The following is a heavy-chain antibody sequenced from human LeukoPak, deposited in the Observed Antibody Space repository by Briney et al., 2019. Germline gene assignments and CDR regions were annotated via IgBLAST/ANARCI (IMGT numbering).Heavy chain of an antibody. CDR1: GGSFSGYY. V-gene: IGHV4-34*01. CDR3: ARALYQPNAFDI. D-gene: IGHD2-2*01. Sequence: SETLSLTCAVYGGSFSGYYWSWIRRPPGKGLEWIGEINHSGSTNYNPSLKSRVTISVDTSKNQFSLKLSSVTAADTAVYYCARALYQPNAFDIWGQGTMVTVSS. CDR2: INHSGST. J-gene: IGHJ3*02.